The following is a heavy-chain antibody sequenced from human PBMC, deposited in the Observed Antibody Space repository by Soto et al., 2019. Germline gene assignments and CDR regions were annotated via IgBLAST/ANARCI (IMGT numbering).Heavy chain of an antibody. CDR1: GGSISSYY. D-gene: IGHD3-16*01. CDR2: IYYSGST. Sequence: SETLSLTCTVSGGSISSYYWSWIRQPPGKGLEWIGYIYYSGSTNYNPSLKSRVTISVDTSKNQFSLKLSSVTAADTAVYYCERVNNGGGYYYYGMDVWGQGTTVTVSS. J-gene: IGHJ6*02. V-gene: IGHV4-59*01. CDR3: ERVNNGGGYYYYGMDV.